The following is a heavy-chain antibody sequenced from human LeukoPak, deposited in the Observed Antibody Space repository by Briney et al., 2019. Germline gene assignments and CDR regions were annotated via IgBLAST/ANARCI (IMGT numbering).Heavy chain of an antibody. CDR1: GFPLSSNY. Sequence: PGGSLNLSWAASGFPLSSNYMSWVRQAPGKGLEWVSVIYSGSSTYYADSVKGRFTISRDNSKNTLYLQMNSPRAEDTAVYYRAKDLLARRDAFDIWGQGTMVTVSS. J-gene: IGHJ3*02. D-gene: IGHD6-6*01. CDR2: IYSGSST. CDR3: AKDLLARRDAFDI. V-gene: IGHV3-53*01.